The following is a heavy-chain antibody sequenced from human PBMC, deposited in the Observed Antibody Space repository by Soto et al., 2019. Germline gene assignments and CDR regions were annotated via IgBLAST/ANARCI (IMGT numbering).Heavy chain of an antibody. CDR2: IIPIFGTA. Sequence: QVQLVQSGAEVKKPGSSVKVSCKASGGTFSSYAISWVRQATGQGLEWMGGIIPIFGTANYAQKFQGRVTITADESTSTAYMELSSLRSEDTAVYYCALRPRITKVRGVGGMDVWGQGTTVTVSS. CDR1: GGTFSSYA. V-gene: IGHV1-69*01. CDR3: ALRPRITKVRGVGGMDV. D-gene: IGHD3-10*01. J-gene: IGHJ6*02.